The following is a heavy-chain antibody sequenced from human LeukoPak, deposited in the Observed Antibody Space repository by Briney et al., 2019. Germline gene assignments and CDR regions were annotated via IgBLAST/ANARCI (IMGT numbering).Heavy chain of an antibody. CDR3: AKDRRGSCNAGSCYCCDY. Sequence: GGSLRLSCTASELTFNSYGMHWVRQAPGKGLEWVAFIRFDGSDEHYADSVKGRFTISGDNSKNTLYLQMNSLRAEDTAVYYCAKDRRGSCNAGSCYCCDYWGRGALVTVSS. J-gene: IGHJ4*02. CDR1: ELTFNSYG. CDR2: IRFDGSDE. D-gene: IGHD2-15*01. V-gene: IGHV3-30*02.